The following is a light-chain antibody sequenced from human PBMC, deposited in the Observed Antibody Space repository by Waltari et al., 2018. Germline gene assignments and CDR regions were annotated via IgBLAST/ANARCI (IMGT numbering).Light chain of an antibody. Sequence: DILMSQSPASLSASVVDRVTITCRASETIVGYLAWYQSKPGKAPKLLIYGGSTLQNGVSSRFAGSGSDTEFTLSINGLQADDFATYYCQQTFGGPFTFGQGT. J-gene: IGKJ2*01. CDR2: GGS. CDR1: ETIVGY. V-gene: IGKV1-39*01. CDR3: QQTFGGPFT.